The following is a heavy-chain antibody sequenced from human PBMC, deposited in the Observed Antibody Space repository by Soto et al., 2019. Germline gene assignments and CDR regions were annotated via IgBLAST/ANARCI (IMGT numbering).Heavy chain of an antibody. CDR3: ARRRDRVQLWMNY. CDR2: IYHSGSN. Sequence: PSETLSLTCAVSGGSISSSNWWSWVRQPPGKGLEWIGEIYHSGSNNYNPSLKSRVTISVDKSKNQFSLKLSSVTAADTAVYYCARRRDRVQLWMNYWGQGTLVTVSS. D-gene: IGHD5-18*01. V-gene: IGHV4-4*02. J-gene: IGHJ4*02. CDR1: GGSISSSNW.